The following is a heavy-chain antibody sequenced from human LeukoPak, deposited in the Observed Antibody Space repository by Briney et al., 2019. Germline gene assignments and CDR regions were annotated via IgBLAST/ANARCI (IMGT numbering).Heavy chain of an antibody. V-gene: IGHV4-59*12. CDR1: GDSISSYY. CDR2: IYHSGST. D-gene: IGHD5-18*01. CDR3: ARGRGYSYGMIFDY. Sequence: SETLSLTCTVSGDSISSYYWTWIRQPPGKGLEWIGSIYHSGSTNYNPSLKSQVTISVDTSKNQFSLKLSSVTAADTAVYYCARGRGYSYGMIFDYWGQGTLVTVSS. J-gene: IGHJ4*02.